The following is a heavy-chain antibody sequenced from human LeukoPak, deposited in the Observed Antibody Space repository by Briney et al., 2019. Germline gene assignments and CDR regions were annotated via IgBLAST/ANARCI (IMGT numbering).Heavy chain of an antibody. J-gene: IGHJ5*02. CDR2: IYTGGST. CDR1: GGSISSGSYY. V-gene: IGHV4-61*02. Sequence: PSETLSLTCTVSGGSISSGSYYWSWIRQPAGKGLEWIGRIYTGGSTIYNPSLKSRVTISLDTSRNQFSLRLSSVTAADTAMYYCAKEALAYCGGDCAGWWSDPWGQGTLVTVSS. D-gene: IGHD2-21*02. CDR3: AKEALAYCGGDCAGWWSDP.